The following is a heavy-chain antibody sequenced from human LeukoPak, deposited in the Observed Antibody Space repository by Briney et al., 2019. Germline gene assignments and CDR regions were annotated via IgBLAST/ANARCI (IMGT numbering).Heavy chain of an antibody. CDR3: ARDPVYDILTGYHRYYYYMDV. Sequence: SQTLSLTCTVSGGSISSGSYYWSWIRQPAGKGLERIGRIYTSGSTTYNPSLKSRVTISVDTSKNQFSLKLSSVTAADTAVYYCARDPVYDILTGYHRYYYYMDVWGKGTTVTVSS. CDR2: IYTSGST. V-gene: IGHV4-61*02. J-gene: IGHJ6*03. D-gene: IGHD3-9*01. CDR1: GGSISSGSYY.